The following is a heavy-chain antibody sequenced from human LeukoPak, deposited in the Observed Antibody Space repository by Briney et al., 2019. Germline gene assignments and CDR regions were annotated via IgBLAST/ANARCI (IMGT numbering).Heavy chain of an antibody. CDR1: GFTFTTYW. CDR2: IKAKAHGGTI. V-gene: IGHV3-15*01. D-gene: IGHD1-26*01. J-gene: IGHJ4*02. CDR3: TTDGVGVEGATYDN. Sequence: PGESLRLSCAASGFTFTTYWMSWVRQFPGKGLEWVGRIKAKAHGGTIEYAAPVKGRFTISRDDSKNTLYLQMNSLKTEDTAVYYCTTDGVGVEGATYDNWGQGTLVSVSS.